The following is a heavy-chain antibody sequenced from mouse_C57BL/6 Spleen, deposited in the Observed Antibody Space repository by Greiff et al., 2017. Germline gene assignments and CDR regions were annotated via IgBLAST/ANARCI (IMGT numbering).Heavy chain of an antibody. V-gene: IGHV1-47*01. Sequence: VQLQQSGAELVKPGASVKMSCKASGYTFTTYPIEWMQQNHGKSLEWIGNFHPYNDATKYNEQFTGKATLTVEKSSSTVYLALSRLTSDDAAAYYCARGVYYGSSYWYFDVWGKGTAGTVSS. D-gene: IGHD1-1*01. CDR1: GYTFTTYP. CDR3: ARGVYYGSSYWYFDV. CDR2: FHPYNDAT. J-gene: IGHJ1*03.